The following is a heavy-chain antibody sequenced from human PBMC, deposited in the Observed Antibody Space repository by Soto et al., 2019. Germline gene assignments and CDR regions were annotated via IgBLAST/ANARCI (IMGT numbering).Heavy chain of an antibody. CDR1: GGSISSGGYY. J-gene: IGHJ5*02. CDR2: IYYSGST. V-gene: IGHV4-31*03. CDR3: AREGYDYVWGSYRYTHWFDP. Sequence: SATQSLTCTVSGGSISSGGYYWRWIRPHPGKGLEWIGYIYYSGSTYYIPSLKSRVTISVDTSKNQFSLKLSSVTAADTAVYYCAREGYDYVWGSYRYTHWFDPWGQGTLVTVSP. D-gene: IGHD3-16*02.